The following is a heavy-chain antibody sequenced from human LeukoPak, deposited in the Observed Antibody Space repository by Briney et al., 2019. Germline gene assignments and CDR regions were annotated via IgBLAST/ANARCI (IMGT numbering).Heavy chain of an antibody. D-gene: IGHD2-2*01. V-gene: IGHV1-2*02. CDR3: ARDRTKYCRSTSCPLDY. Sequence: GASVKVSCKASGYTFTGYYMHWVRQAPGQGLKWMGWINPNSGGTNYAQKFQGRVTMTRDTSISTAYMELSRLRSDDTAVYYCARDRTKYCRSTSCPLDYWGQGTLVTVSS. CDR1: GYTFTGYY. CDR2: INPNSGGT. J-gene: IGHJ4*02.